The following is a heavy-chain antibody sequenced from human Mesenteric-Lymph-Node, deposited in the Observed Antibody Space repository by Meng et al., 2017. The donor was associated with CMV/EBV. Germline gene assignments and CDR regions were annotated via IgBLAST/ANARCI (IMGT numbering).Heavy chain of an antibody. CDR2: INIVEDKT. Sequence: QVHLVQSGAEVKKPGASVMVSCKASGYTFSSYAMHWVRQAPGQRLEWMGWINIVEDKTKTSQNFQGRVTLTRDTSANTAYMELSSLRSDDTAVYYCARTNNWGFDYWGQGTLVTVSS. CDR1: GYTFSSYA. V-gene: IGHV1-3*04. D-gene: IGHD3-16*01. CDR3: ARTNNWGFDY. J-gene: IGHJ4*02.